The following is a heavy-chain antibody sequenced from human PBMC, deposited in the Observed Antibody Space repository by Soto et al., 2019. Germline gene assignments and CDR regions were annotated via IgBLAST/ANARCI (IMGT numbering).Heavy chain of an antibody. CDR2: ISSTATYT. J-gene: IGHJ4*02. CDR1: GFSFSDYY. Sequence: QVHLVESGGGLVKPGGSLRLSCAVSGFSFSDYYMNWIRQAPGKGLEWLSYISSTATYTNYSDSVRGRFTIPRDSAKNSLYLDMNGLRAEDTAVYYCARARLVVEGRFDYWGQGTLVTVSS. D-gene: IGHD3-22*01. V-gene: IGHV3-11*06. CDR3: ARARLVVEGRFDY.